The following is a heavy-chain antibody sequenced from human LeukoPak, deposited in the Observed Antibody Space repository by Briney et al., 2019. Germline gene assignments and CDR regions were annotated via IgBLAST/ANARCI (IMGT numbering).Heavy chain of an antibody. CDR3: ARDRGSRRYNDGYSEY. J-gene: IGHJ4*02. CDR2: ISSSGSYI. Sequence: GGSLRLSCAASGFTFSSYSMNWVRQAPGKGLEWVSSISSSGSYIYYADSVKGRFTVSRDNAKNSLYLQMKSLRAEDTAVYYCARDRGSRRYNDGYSEYWGQGTLVTVSS. CDR1: GFTFSSYS. V-gene: IGHV3-21*01. D-gene: IGHD5-18*01.